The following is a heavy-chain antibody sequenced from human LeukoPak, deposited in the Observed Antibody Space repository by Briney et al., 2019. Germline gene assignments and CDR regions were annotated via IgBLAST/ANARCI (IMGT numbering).Heavy chain of an antibody. Sequence: PSETLSLTCTVSGDSISSGSYYWSWIRQPAGKGLEWIGRIYTSGSTNYNPSLKSRVTLSVDTYKTQFSLRLSSVTAADTAVYYCAREDSGSYYNYYYFYMDVWGKGTTVTISS. J-gene: IGHJ6*03. CDR2: IYTSGST. V-gene: IGHV4-61*02. CDR1: GDSISSGSYY. D-gene: IGHD3-10*01. CDR3: AREDSGSYYNYYYFYMDV.